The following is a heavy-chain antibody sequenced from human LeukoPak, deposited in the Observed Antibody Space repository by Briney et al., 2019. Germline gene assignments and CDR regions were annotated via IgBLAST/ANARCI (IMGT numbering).Heavy chain of an antibody. Sequence: GGSLRLSCAASGFTVSSNYMSWVRQAPGKGLEWVSVIYSGGSTYYADSVKGRFTISRDNSKNTLYLQMNSLRAEDTAVYCCAREIAAAGPHLGYWGQGTLVTVSS. CDR3: AREIAAAGPHLGY. J-gene: IGHJ4*02. D-gene: IGHD6-13*01. V-gene: IGHV3-66*02. CDR2: IYSGGST. CDR1: GFTVSSNY.